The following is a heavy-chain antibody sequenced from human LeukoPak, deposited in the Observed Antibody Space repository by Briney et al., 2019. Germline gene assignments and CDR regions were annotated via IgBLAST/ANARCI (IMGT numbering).Heavy chain of an antibody. Sequence: SETLSLTCTVSGGSISSYYWSWIRQPAGKGLEWIGRIYTSGSTNYNPSLKSRVTMSVDTSKNQFSLKLSSVTAADTAVYYCARDRGSGSYYTHDASDIWGQGTMVTVSS. D-gene: IGHD3-10*01. CDR1: GGSISSYY. CDR3: ARDRGSGSYYTHDASDI. J-gene: IGHJ3*02. V-gene: IGHV4-4*07. CDR2: IYTSGST.